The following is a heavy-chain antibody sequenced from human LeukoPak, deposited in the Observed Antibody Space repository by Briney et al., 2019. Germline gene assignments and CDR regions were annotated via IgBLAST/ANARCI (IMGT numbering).Heavy chain of an antibody. V-gene: IGHV3-23*01. D-gene: IGHD2/OR15-2a*01. CDR2: ITGSGGGT. CDR1: GFIFSSYA. CDR3: AKERAFGTWLGDY. Sequence: SGGSLRLSCAASGFIFSSYAMTWVRQAPGKGPEWVSAITGSGGGTYYADSVKGRFTISRDNSKNTLYLQMNSLRAEDTAIYYCAKERAFGTWLGDYWGQGTPVTVSS. J-gene: IGHJ4*02.